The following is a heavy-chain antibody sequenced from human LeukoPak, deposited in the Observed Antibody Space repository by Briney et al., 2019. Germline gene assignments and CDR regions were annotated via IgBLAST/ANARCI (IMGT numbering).Heavy chain of an antibody. CDR3: ATRDETRTTMFPPDS. Sequence: PSGTLSLTCAVSGVSVSSNNWWTWVRQPPGKGLEWIGEIHYSGDIKYTPSLKTRVSLSMDTSRNRLSLNLNSVTVADTAVYYCATRDETRTTMFPPDSWGQGTRVTVSS. D-gene: IGHD1-1*01. CDR2: IHYSGDI. J-gene: IGHJ4*02. V-gene: IGHV4-4*02. CDR1: GVSVSSNNW.